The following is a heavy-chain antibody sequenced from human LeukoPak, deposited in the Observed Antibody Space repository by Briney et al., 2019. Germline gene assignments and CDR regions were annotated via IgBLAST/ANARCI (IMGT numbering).Heavy chain of an antibody. CDR2: ISWNSGSI. Sequence: GRSLRLSCAASGFTFDDYAMHWVRQAPGKGLEWVSGISWNSGSIGYADSVKGRFTISRDNAKNSLYLQMNSLRAEDTALYYRAKAPGIAVAGGAFDIWGQGTMVTVSS. J-gene: IGHJ3*02. CDR1: GFTFDDYA. CDR3: AKAPGIAVAGGAFDI. V-gene: IGHV3-9*01. D-gene: IGHD6-19*01.